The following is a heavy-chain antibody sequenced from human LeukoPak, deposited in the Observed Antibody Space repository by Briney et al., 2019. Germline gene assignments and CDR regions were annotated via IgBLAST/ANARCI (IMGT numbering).Heavy chain of an antibody. CDR3: ASSGYSYGYSWFDP. CDR2: IYYSGST. V-gene: IGHV4-31*03. J-gene: IGHJ5*02. Sequence: SETLSLTCTVSGGSISSGGYYWSWIRQHPGKGLEWIGYIYYSGSTYYNPSLKSRVTISVDTSKNQFSLKLSSVTAADTAVYYCASSGYSYGYSWFDPWGQGALVTVSS. D-gene: IGHD5-18*01. CDR1: GGSISSGGYY.